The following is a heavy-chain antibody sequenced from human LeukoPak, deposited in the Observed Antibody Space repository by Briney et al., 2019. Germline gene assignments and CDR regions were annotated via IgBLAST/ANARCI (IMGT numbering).Heavy chain of an antibody. D-gene: IGHD5-24*01. V-gene: IGHV4-34*01. CDR1: GGSFSGYY. CDR3: ARSPPRTLAWLQFKRRYYFDY. Sequence: SETLSLTCAVYGGSFSGYYWSWIRQPPGKGLEWIGEINHSGSTNYNPSLKSRVAISVDTSKNQFSLKLSSVTAADTAVYYCARSPPRTLAWLQFKRRYYFDYWGQGTLVTVSS. J-gene: IGHJ4*02. CDR2: INHSGST.